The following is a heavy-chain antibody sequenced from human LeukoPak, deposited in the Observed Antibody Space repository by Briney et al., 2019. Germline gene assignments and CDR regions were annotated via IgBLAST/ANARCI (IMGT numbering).Heavy chain of an antibody. D-gene: IGHD5-24*01. CDR1: GGSISSSSYY. CDR3: ARDRDGYTH. V-gene: IGHV4-39*07. CDR2: IYYSGST. J-gene: IGHJ4*02. Sequence: PSETLSLTCTVSGGSISSSSYYWGWIRQPPGKGLEWIRSIYYSGSTYYNPSLKSRVTILVDTSKNQFSPKLSSVTAADTAVYYCARDRDGYTHWGQGTLVTVSS.